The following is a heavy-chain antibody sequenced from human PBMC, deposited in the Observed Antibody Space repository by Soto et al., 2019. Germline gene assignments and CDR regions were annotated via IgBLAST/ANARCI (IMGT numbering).Heavy chain of an antibody. J-gene: IGHJ4*02. CDR3: ARDQGGQSGNFIFDT. CDR2: MWYHGRDL. CDR1: GFSFSDYV. Sequence: QVQLVESGGGVVQPGRSLRLSCAASGFSFSDYVMHWVRQAPGKGLDWVAVMWYHGRDLFYADSVKGRFTISRDNSKNTPYLQMNSLRAEDTAVYYCARDQGGQSGNFIFDTWGQGTLVTVSS. V-gene: IGHV3-33*01. D-gene: IGHD3-16*01.